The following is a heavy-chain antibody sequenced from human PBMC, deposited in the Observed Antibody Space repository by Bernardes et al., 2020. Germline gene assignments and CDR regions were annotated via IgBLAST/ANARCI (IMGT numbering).Heavy chain of an antibody. J-gene: IGHJ1*01. CDR1: GGSISSGGYY. CDR2: IYYSGST. D-gene: IGHD3-3*01. Sequence: SETLSLTCTVSGGSISSGGYYWSWIRQHPGKGLEWIGYIYYSGSTYYNPSLKSRVTISVDTSKNQFSLKLSSVTAADTAVYYCARGRAWSGYFYFQHWGQGTLVTVSS. V-gene: IGHV4-31*03. CDR3: ARGRAWSGYFYFQH.